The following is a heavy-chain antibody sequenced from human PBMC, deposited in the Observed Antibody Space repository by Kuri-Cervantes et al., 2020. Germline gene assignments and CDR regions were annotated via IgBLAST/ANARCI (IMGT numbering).Heavy chain of an antibody. D-gene: IGHD5-12*01. CDR1: GYSISSGYY. Sequence: SETLSLTCTVSGYSISSGYYWSWIRQPPGKGLEWIGEINHSGSTNYNPSLKSRVTISVDTSKNQFSLKLSSVTAADTAVYYCARVPRRGYSGYDKKYFDYWGQGTLVTVSS. CDR3: ARVPRRGYSGYDKKYFDY. J-gene: IGHJ4*02. V-gene: IGHV4-38-2*02. CDR2: INHSGST.